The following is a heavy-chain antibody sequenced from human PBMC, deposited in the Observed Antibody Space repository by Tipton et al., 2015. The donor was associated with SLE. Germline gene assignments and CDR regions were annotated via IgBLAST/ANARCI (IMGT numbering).Heavy chain of an antibody. J-gene: IGHJ5*02. V-gene: IGHV1-46*01. CDR2: INLSGGST. Sequence: QSGAEVKRPGSSVKVSCKAPRGTFSSSAISWVRQAPGQGLEWMGKINLSGGSTSYAQKFQGRVTLTRDTSTSTVYMELSSLRSDDTAVYYCAREGGLVVVSPRGWFDPWGQGTLVTVSS. D-gene: IGHD2-2*01. CDR1: RGTFSSSA. CDR3: AREGGLVVVSPRGWFDP.